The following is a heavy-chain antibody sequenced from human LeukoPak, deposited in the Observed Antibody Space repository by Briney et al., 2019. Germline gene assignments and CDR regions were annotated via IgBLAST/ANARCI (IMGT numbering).Heavy chain of an antibody. V-gene: IGHV1-2*02. Sequence: VASVKVSCKASGYTFTGYYMHWVRQAPGQGLEWMGWINPNSGGTNYAQKFQGRVTMTRDTSISTAYMELSRLRSDDTAVYYCARDRLDIVVVPAAMGQFYYYYYMDVWGKGTTVTVSS. D-gene: IGHD2-2*03. J-gene: IGHJ6*03. CDR3: ARDRLDIVVVPAAMGQFYYYYYMDV. CDR1: GYTFTGYY. CDR2: INPNSGGT.